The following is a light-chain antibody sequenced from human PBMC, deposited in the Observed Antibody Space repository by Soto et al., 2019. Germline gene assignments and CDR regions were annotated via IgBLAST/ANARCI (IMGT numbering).Light chain of an antibody. Sequence: QSALTQPASVSGSPGQSITISCTGTSSEVGGYDYVSWYQHHPGKVPKLIIYEVSKRPSGVSHRFSGSKSGNTASLTISGLQTEDEADYYCSSYTPTSALVFGGGTKLTVL. V-gene: IGLV2-14*01. CDR3: SSYTPTSALV. CDR2: EVS. J-gene: IGLJ2*01. CDR1: SSEVGGYDY.